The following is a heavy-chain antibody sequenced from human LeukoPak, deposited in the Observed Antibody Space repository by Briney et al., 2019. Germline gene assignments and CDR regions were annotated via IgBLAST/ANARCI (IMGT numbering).Heavy chain of an antibody. D-gene: IGHD4-17*01. V-gene: IGHV3-48*04. J-gene: IGHJ4*02. CDR2: TSRSSGAI. CDR1: GFTFSSYS. CDR3: VRDHLYGFDY. Sequence: GGSLRLSCAASGFTFSSYSMSWVRQAPGKGLEWISYTSRSSGAIFYADSVKGRFTISGDNAKSSLYLQMNGLRAEDTAVYYCVRDHLYGFDYWGQGTLVTVSS.